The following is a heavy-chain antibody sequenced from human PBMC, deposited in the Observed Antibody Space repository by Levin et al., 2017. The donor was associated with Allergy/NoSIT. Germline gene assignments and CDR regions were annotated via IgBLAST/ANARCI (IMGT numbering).Heavy chain of an antibody. V-gene: IGHV3-7*01. D-gene: IGHD6-13*01. CDR3: ASRGIAAAGGVSAFDI. CDR2: IKQDGSEK. J-gene: IGHJ3*02. CDR1: GFTFSSYW. Sequence: GGSLRLSCAASGFTFSSYWMSWVRQAPGKGLEWVANIKQDGSEKYYVDSVKGRFTISRDNAKNSLYLQMNSLRAEDTAVYYCASRGIAAAGGVSAFDIWGQGTMVTVSS.